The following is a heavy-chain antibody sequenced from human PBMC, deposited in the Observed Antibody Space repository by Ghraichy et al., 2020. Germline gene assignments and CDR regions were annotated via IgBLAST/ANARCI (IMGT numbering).Heavy chain of an antibody. D-gene: IGHD2-15*01. CDR2: IDWDDDK. Sequence: SGPTLVKPTQTLTLTCTFSGFSLSTSGMCVSWIRQPPGKALEWLARIDWDDDKYYSTSLKTRLTISKDTSKNQVVLTMTNMDPVDTATYYCTTRDCSREGFVDAFDIWGQGTMVTVSS. J-gene: IGHJ3*02. V-gene: IGHV2-70*11. CDR1: GFSLSTSGMC. CDR3: TTRDCSREGFVDAFDI.